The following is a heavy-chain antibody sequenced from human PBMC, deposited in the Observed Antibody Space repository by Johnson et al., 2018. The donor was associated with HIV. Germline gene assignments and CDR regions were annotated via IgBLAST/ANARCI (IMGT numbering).Heavy chain of an antibody. CDR2: ISYDGSNK. Sequence: QVQLVESGGGVVQPGRSLRLSCAASGLTFSAYGIHWVRQAPGKGLEWVAVISYDGSNKSHVDSVKGRFAISRDNAKNSLFLQMNSLRVEDTAGYYCARYCGGDCYSPHDAFDIWGQGTMVTVSS. D-gene: IGHD2-21*02. CDR3: ARYCGGDCYSPHDAFDI. V-gene: IGHV3-30*03. CDR1: GLTFSAYG. J-gene: IGHJ3*02.